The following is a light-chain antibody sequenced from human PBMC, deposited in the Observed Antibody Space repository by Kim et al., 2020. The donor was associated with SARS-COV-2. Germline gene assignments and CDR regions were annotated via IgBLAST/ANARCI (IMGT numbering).Light chain of an antibody. Sequence: SASVGDRVPIACRASQGISNYLAWYQQKPGKVPKLLIYGASTLQSGVPSRFSGSGSGTDFTLTISSLQPEDVATYYCHKYNSAPYTFGQGTKLEI. CDR1: QGISNY. CDR2: GAS. CDR3: HKYNSAPYT. V-gene: IGKV1-27*01. J-gene: IGKJ2*01.